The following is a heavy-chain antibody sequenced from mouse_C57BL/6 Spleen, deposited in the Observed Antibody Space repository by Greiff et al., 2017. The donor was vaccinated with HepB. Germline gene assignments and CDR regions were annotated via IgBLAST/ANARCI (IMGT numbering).Heavy chain of an antibody. Sequence: VQLQQPGAELVRPGSSVKLSCKASGYTFTSYWMDWVKQRPGQGLEWIGNIYPSDSETHYNQKFKDKATLTVDKSSSTAYMQLSSLTSEDSAVYDCARRVVTDYFDYWGQGTTLTVSS. V-gene: IGHV1-61*01. CDR1: GYTFTSYW. CDR2: IYPSDSET. J-gene: IGHJ2*01. D-gene: IGHD2-2*01. CDR3: ARRVVTDYFDY.